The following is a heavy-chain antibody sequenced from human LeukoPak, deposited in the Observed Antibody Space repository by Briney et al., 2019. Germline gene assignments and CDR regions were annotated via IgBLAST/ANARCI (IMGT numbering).Heavy chain of an antibody. Sequence: RGSLRLSCAPSGFTLSTYWMSCVRQAPGKRLEWVANINQDGSQKRYVDSVQGRFTIYRDHTKNSLFLQMNSLRAEDTAVYYCARLKDDVTKLDYWGQGTLVTVSS. CDR1: GFTLSTYW. CDR3: ARLKDDVTKLDY. D-gene: IGHD2-8*01. V-gene: IGHV3-7*01. J-gene: IGHJ4*02. CDR2: INQDGSQK.